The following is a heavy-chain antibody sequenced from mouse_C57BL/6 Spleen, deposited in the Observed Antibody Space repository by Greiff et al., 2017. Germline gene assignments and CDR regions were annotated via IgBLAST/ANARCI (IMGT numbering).Heavy chain of an antibody. CDR3: VGQEELGPFAY. V-gene: IGHV10-1*01. CDR1: GFSFNTYA. CDR2: IRSKSNNYAT. Sequence: EVQLVESGGGLVQPKGSLKLSCAASGFSFNTYAMNWVRQAPGKGLEWVARIRSKSNNYATYYADSVKDRFTISRDDSESMLYLQMNNLKTEDTAVYYCVGQEELGPFAYWGQGTLVTVSA. J-gene: IGHJ3*01. D-gene: IGHD4-1*01.